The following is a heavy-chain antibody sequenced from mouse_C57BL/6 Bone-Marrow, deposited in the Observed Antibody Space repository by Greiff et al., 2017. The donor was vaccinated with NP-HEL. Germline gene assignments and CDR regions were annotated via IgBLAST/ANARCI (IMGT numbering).Heavy chain of an antibody. CDR3: ARNFPYYGSSLFAY. V-gene: IGHV5-4*03. CDR1: GFTFSSYA. J-gene: IGHJ3*01. Sequence: EVKLMESGGGLVKPGGSLKLSCAASGFTFSSYAMSWVRQTPEKRLEWVATISDGGSYTYYPDNVKGRFTISRDNAKNNLYQQMSHLKSEDTAMYYCARNFPYYGSSLFAYWGQGTLVTVSA. CDR2: ISDGGSYT. D-gene: IGHD1-1*01.